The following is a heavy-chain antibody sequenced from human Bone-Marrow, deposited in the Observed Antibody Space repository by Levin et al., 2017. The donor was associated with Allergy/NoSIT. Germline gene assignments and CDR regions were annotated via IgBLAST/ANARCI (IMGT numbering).Heavy chain of an antibody. CDR2: IYYSGST. J-gene: IGHJ6*02. CDR3: ARDQGSSSGWSNEGFYYYYYGMDV. V-gene: IGHV4-61*01. D-gene: IGHD6-19*01. CDR1: GGSVSSGSYY. Sequence: SETLSLTCTVSGGSVSSGSYYWSWIRQPPGKGLEWIGYIYYSGSTNYNPSLKSRVTISLDTSKNQFSLQLRSVTAADTAVYYCARDQGSSSGWSNEGFYYYYYGMDVWGQGTTVTVSS.